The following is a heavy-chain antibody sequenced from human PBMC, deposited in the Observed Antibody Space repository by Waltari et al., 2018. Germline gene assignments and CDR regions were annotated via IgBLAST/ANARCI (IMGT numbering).Heavy chain of an antibody. CDR1: GGSISSSSYY. J-gene: IGHJ4*02. V-gene: IGHV4-39*01. CDR2: IYYSGST. Sequence: QLQLQESGPGLVKPSETLSLTCTVSGGSISSSSYYWGCIRQPPGKGLEWIGSIYYSGSTYYNPSLKSRVTISVDTSKNQFSLKLSSVTAADTAVYYCARLRIYSYSQYYFDYWGQGTLVTVSS. CDR3: ARLRIYSYSQYYFDY. D-gene: IGHD3-10*01.